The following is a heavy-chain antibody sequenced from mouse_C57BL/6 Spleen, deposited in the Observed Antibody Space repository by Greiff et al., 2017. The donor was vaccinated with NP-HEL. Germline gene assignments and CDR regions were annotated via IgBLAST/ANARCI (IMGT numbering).Heavy chain of an antibody. CDR2: IYPGSGNT. J-gene: IGHJ4*01. D-gene: IGHD2-1*01. Sequence: VQLQQSGPELVKPGASVKISCKASGYSFTSYYIHWVKQRPGQGLEWIGWIYPGSGNTKYNEKFKGKATLTADTSSSTAYMQLSSLTSEDSAVYYCARVTHYYAMDYWGQGTSVTVSS. CDR3: ARVTHYYAMDY. V-gene: IGHV1-66*01. CDR1: GYSFTSYY.